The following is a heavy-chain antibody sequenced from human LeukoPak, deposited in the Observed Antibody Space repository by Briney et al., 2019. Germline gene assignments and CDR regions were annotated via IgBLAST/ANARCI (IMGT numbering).Heavy chain of an antibody. CDR2: IWYDGSKK. D-gene: IGHD3-22*01. J-gene: IGHJ4*02. CDR3: ARSYYDSSGYPFDY. Sequence: GGSLRLSCAASGFTFSSSAMHWVRQAPGKGLEWVAVIWYDGSKKYYGDSVKGRFTISRDNSKNTVDLQMNSLRAEDTAVYYCARSYYDSSGYPFDYWGQGTLVTVSS. V-gene: IGHV3-33*08. CDR1: GFTFSSSA.